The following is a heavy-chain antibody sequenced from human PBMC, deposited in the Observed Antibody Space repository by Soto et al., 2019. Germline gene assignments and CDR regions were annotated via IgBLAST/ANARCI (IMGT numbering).Heavy chain of an antibody. J-gene: IGHJ4*02. CDR3: ARRDGDYGRIVH. D-gene: IGHD4-17*01. Sequence: SETLSLTCTVSGGSISSSSYYWGWIRQPPGKGLEWIGSIYYSGSTYYNPSLKSRVTISVDTSKNQFSLKLSSVTAADTAVYYCARRDGDYGRIVHWGPGTLVTVFS. CDR1: GGSISSSSYY. CDR2: IYYSGST. V-gene: IGHV4-39*01.